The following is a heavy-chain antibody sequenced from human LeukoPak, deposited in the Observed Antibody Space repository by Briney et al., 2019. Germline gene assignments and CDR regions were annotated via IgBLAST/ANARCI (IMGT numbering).Heavy chain of an antibody. CDR1: GGSISSYY. D-gene: IGHD4-17*01. V-gene: IGHV4-34*01. CDR2: INHSGST. CDR3: AREGTVTTPPWYFDL. J-gene: IGHJ2*01. Sequence: SETLSLTCTVSGGSISSYYWSWIRQPPGKGLEWIGEINHSGSTNYNPYLKSRVTISVDTSKNQFSLKLSSVTAADTAVYYCAREGTVTTPPWYFDLWGRGTLVTVSS.